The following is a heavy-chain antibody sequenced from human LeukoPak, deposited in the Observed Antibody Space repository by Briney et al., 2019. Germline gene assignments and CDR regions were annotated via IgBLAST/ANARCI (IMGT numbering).Heavy chain of an antibody. Sequence: SETLSLTCTVSGGSLSGHYWSWIRQPPGKRLEWIGYVSYTGRTKYNPSLQSRVTISIDTSKSQFSLKLTSVTAADTAVYYCARLLNNDNSGDPDTFDMWGPGTMVTVSS. J-gene: IGHJ3*02. V-gene: IGHV4-59*08. D-gene: IGHD3-22*01. CDR2: VSYTGRT. CDR3: ARLLNNDNSGDPDTFDM. CDR1: GGSLSGHY.